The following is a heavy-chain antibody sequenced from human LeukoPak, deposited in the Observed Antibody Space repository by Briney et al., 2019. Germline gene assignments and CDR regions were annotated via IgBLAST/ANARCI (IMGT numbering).Heavy chain of an antibody. Sequence: PGGSLRLSCSASGFTFSSYAMHWVRQAPGKGLVWVSRSNGDGSIKTYADSVEGRFTISRDNAKNTLYLQMNSLRAEDTAVYFCARHPGGSSSYYFDYWGQGTLVTVSS. D-gene: IGHD1-26*01. CDR2: SNGDGSIK. J-gene: IGHJ4*02. V-gene: IGHV3-74*01. CDR1: GFTFSSYA. CDR3: ARHPGGSSSYYFDY.